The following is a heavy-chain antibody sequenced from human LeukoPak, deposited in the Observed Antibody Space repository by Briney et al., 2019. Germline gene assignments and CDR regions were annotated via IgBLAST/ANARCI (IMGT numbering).Heavy chain of an antibody. V-gene: IGHV2-5*02. D-gene: IGHD4-17*01. CDR1: GFSLSSSGVS. Sequence: SGPTLVNPTQTLTLTFTFSGFSLSSSGVSVGWIRQPPGKALEWLALIYWDDNKLYSPSLKSRLTITKDTSKNQVVLTMTNMDPVDTATYYCAHYGDYRFLYYFDHWGQGTLVTVSS. J-gene: IGHJ4*02. CDR3: AHYGDYRFLYYFDH. CDR2: IYWDDNK.